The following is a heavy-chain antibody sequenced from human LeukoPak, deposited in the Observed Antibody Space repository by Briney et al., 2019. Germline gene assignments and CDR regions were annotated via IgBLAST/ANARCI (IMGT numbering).Heavy chain of an antibody. CDR1: GFSVSSNY. Sequence: PGGSLRLSCAASGFSVSSNYMNWVRQGPGKGLEWVSVIYSGGSTDYADSVKGRFTISRDNSKNTLYLQMNSLRAEDTAVYYCARRYFWSGYFLRYFDLWGRGTLVTVSS. CDR3: ARRYFWSGYFLRYFDL. D-gene: IGHD3-3*01. CDR2: IYSGGST. J-gene: IGHJ2*01. V-gene: IGHV3-53*01.